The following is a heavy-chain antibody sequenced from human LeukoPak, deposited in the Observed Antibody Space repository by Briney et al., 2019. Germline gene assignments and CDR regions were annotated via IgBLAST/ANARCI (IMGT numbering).Heavy chain of an antibody. Sequence: GGALKLPGAAPRFNFRSYRLGWVRPAPGKGLDGGAKKKQDGSEKYYVDSVKGRFTISRDNAKNSLYLQMNSLRGEDTAVYYCARDLYSYGSGSYGVWGQGTTVTVSS. V-gene: IGHV3-7*03. J-gene: IGHJ6*02. D-gene: IGHD3-10*01. CDR2: KKQDGSEK. CDR3: ARDLYSYGSGSYGV. CDR1: RFNFRSYR.